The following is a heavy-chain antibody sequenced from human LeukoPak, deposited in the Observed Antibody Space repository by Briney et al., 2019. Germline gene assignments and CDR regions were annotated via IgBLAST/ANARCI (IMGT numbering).Heavy chain of an antibody. CDR1: GFTFSSYG. CDR2: IIPDGSDK. J-gene: IGHJ4*02. V-gene: IGHV3-30*02. D-gene: IGHD6-19*01. Sequence: GGSLRLSCAASGFTFSSYGMHWVRQAPGKGLEHLAFIIPDGSDKYHADSVKGRFTISRDNSRNTLYLQMNSLRAEDTAVYYCAKEEYSSGSFDYWGQGTLVTVSS. CDR3: AKEEYSSGSFDY.